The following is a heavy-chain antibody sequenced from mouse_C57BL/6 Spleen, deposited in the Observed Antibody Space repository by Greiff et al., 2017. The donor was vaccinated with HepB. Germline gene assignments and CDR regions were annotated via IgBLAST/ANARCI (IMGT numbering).Heavy chain of an antibody. CDR1: GYTFTTYP. V-gene: IGHV1-47*01. J-gene: IGHJ1*03. Sequence: QVQLKESGAELVKPGASVKMSCKASGYTFTTYPIEWMKQNHGKSLEWIGNFHPYNDDTKYNEKFKGKATLTVEKSSSTVYLELSRLTSDDSAVYYCARNYVSSYGGYFDVWGTGTTVTVSS. D-gene: IGHD1-1*01. CDR2: FHPYNDDT. CDR3: ARNYVSSYGGYFDV.